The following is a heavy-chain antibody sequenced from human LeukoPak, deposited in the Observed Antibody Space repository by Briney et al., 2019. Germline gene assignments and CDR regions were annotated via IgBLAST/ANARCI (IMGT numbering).Heavy chain of an antibody. CDR2: ISGSGDST. J-gene: IGHJ3*02. CDR1: GFTFSSYA. Sequence: GGSLRLSCAASGFTFSSYAMSWVRQAPGKGLEWVSAISGSGDSTYYADSVKGRFTISRDNSKQTLYLQMTSLRAEDTAVYYCAKDQGGGGSYPPDAFDIWGQGTMVTVSS. CDR3: AKDQGGGGSYPPDAFDI. V-gene: IGHV3-23*01. D-gene: IGHD1-26*01.